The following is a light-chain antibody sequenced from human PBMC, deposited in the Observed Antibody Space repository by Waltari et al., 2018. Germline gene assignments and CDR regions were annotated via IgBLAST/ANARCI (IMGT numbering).Light chain of an antibody. CDR3: SSYTTSSAPGV. Sequence: QSALTQPASVSGSPGQSLTISCSGTDSDVGAYDFVSWYQQPPGKAPHLIIYEVSNRPSGISMRCSASEAGNTASLTSSGLQAEDEADYYCSSYTTSSAPGVFGTGTRVTVL. V-gene: IGLV2-14*01. CDR2: EVS. J-gene: IGLJ1*01. CDR1: DSDVGAYDF.